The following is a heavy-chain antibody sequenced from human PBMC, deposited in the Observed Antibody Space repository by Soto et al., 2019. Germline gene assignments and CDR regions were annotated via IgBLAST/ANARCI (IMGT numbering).Heavy chain of an antibody. D-gene: IGHD4-17*01. Sequence: ASVKVSCKASGYTFTSYAMHWVRQAPGQRLEWMGWINAGNGNTKYSQKFQGRVTITRDTSASTAYMELSSLRSENTAVYYCARDHYGDEYYFDYWGQGTLVTVSS. V-gene: IGHV1-3*01. CDR1: GYTFTSYA. CDR3: ARDHYGDEYYFDY. CDR2: INAGNGNT. J-gene: IGHJ4*02.